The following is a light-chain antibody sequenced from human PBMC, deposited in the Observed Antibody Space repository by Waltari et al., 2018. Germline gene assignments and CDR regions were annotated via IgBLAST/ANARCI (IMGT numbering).Light chain of an antibody. J-gene: IGKJ2*01. CDR3: QQYGSSVMYT. V-gene: IGKV3-20*01. Sequence: EIVLTQSPDTLSLSPGERATLSCRTSQSLTKRYLAWYQQKPGQAPRLLIYGASSRAASIPDRFSGSGSATDFTLTISRLEPEDFAVYYCQQYGSSVMYTFGQGTKLEIK. CDR2: GAS. CDR1: QSLTKRY.